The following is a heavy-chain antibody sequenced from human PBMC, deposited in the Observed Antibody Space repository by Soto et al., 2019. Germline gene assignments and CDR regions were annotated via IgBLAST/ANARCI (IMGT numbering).Heavy chain of an antibody. CDR3: AREKPYSSSWYHDY. V-gene: IGHV4-34*01. CDR2: INHRGST. CDR1: GGSFSGYY. D-gene: IGHD6-13*01. Sequence: QVQLQQWGAGLLKPSETLSLTCAVYGGSFSGYYWSWIRQPPGKGLEWIGEINHRGSTNYNPSLKSRVTISVDTSKNQFSLKLSSVTAADTAVYYCAREKPYSSSWYHDYWGQGTLVTVSS. J-gene: IGHJ4*02.